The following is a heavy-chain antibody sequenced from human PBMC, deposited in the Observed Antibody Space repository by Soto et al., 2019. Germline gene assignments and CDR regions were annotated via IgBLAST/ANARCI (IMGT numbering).Heavy chain of an antibody. Sequence: EVQLGESGGGLVHPGGSLRLSCAASGFTFYSHWMHWVRQVPGKELVWVSGINSDGSRTIYADSVKGRFTISRDNAKNTQDLQINRLRDDDTDVYYCGRGGVLNWLDRWGQGTLVTVSS. CDR2: INSDGSRT. CDR1: GFTFYSHW. D-gene: IGHD3-16*01. V-gene: IGHV3-74*01. CDR3: GRGGVLNWLDR. J-gene: IGHJ5*02.